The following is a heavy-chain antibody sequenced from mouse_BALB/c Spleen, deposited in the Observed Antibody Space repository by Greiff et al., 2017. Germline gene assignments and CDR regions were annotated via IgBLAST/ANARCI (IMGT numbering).Heavy chain of an antibody. D-gene: IGHD1-1*01. J-gene: IGHJ4*01. CDR3: ARTPNNYGSSYYAMDY. CDR2: ISCYNGAT. CDR1: GYSFTGYY. Sequence: LVKTGASVKISCKASGYSFTGYYMHWVKQSHGKSLEWIGYISCYNGATSYNQKFKGKATFTVDTSSSTAYMQFNSLTSEDSAVYYCARTPNNYGSSYYAMDYWGQGTSVTVSS. V-gene: IGHV1S34*01.